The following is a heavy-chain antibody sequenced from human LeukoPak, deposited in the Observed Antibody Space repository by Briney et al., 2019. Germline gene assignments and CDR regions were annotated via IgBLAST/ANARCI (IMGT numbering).Heavy chain of an antibody. CDR2: IYYSGST. CDR3: ARVPEMATGS. D-gene: IGHD5-24*01. J-gene: IGHJ5*02. V-gene: IGHV4-31*03. CDR1: GGSISSGGHY. Sequence: SETLSLTCTVSGGSISSGGHYWSWIRQHPGKGLEWIGYIYYSGSTYYNPSLKSRVTILVDTSKNQFSLKLSSVTAADTAVYYCARVPEMATGSWGQGTLVTVSS.